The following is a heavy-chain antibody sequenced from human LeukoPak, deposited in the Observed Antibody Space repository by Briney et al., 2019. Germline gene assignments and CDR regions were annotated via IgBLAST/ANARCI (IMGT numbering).Heavy chain of an antibody. V-gene: IGHV3-9*01. D-gene: IGHD2-2*01. CDR3: AKGRDNCQLLSKNWFDP. CDR1: GFIFDDYA. Sequence: GGSLRLSCAASGFIFDDYAMHWVRQAPGKGLEWVAGISWNSGSIGYADSVKGRFTISRDNAKNSLYLQMNSLRAEDTALYYCAKGRDNCQLLSKNWFDPWGQGTLVTVSS. CDR2: ISWNSGSI. J-gene: IGHJ5*02.